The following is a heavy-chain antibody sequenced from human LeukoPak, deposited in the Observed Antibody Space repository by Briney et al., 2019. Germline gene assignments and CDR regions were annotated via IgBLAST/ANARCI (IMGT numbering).Heavy chain of an antibody. CDR1: GFTFHSYD. CDR3: ARGDSSGYRSNWYFDL. V-gene: IGHV3-13*01. CDR2: IGTAGDT. Sequence: GGSLRLSCAASGFTFHSYDMPWVRQATGKSLEWVSAIGTAGDTYYPGSVKGRFTISRENAKKSLYLQMNSLRDGDTAVYYCARGDSSGYRSNWYFDLWGRGTLVTVSS. D-gene: IGHD3-22*01. J-gene: IGHJ2*01.